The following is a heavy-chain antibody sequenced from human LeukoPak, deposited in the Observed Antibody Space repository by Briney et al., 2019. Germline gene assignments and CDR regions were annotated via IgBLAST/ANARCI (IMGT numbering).Heavy chain of an antibody. D-gene: IGHD6-13*01. J-gene: IGHJ4*02. Sequence: GGSLRLSCAASGFTFSSYWMSWVRQAPGKGLEWVANIKQDGSEKYYVDSVKGRFTISRDNAKNSLYLQMNSLRAEDTAVYYCARIRAAAGAYYFDYWGQGTLVTVSS. V-gene: IGHV3-7*01. CDR2: IKQDGSEK. CDR3: ARIRAAAGAYYFDY. CDR1: GFTFSSYW.